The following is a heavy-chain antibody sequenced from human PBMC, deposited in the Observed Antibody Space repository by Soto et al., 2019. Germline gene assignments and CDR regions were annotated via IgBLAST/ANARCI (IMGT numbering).Heavy chain of an antibody. Sequence: GGSLRLSCAASGFTFSDYYMSWIRQAPGKGLEWVSYISSSGSTIYYADSVKGRFTISRDNAKNSLYLQMNSLRAEDTAVYYCASSDYPNYYMDVWGKGTTVTVSS. CDR3: ASSDYPNYYMDV. J-gene: IGHJ6*03. CDR1: GFTFSDYY. CDR2: ISSSGSTI. V-gene: IGHV3-11*01. D-gene: IGHD3-16*01.